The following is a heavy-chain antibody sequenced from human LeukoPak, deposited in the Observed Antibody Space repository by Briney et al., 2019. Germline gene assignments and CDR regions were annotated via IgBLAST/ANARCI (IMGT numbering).Heavy chain of an antibody. D-gene: IGHD6-13*01. Sequence: SQTLSLTCTVSGGSISSGSYYWSWIRQPAGKGLEWIGRIYTSGSTNYNPSLKSRVTISVDTSKNQFSLKLSSVTAADTAVYYCARSSYSSSWYEGPYGMDVWGQGTTVTVSS. CDR2: IYTSGST. CDR3: ARSSYSSSWYEGPYGMDV. V-gene: IGHV4-61*02. J-gene: IGHJ6*02. CDR1: GGSISSGSYY.